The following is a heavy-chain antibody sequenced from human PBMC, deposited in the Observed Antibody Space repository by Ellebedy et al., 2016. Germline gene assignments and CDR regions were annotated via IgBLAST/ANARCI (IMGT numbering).Heavy chain of an antibody. J-gene: IGHJ4*02. D-gene: IGHD2-21*01. CDR1: GLTVSSFF. CDR3: RQGHYSHY. Sequence: GGSLRLXXAPSGLTVSSFFMGWVRQAPGKGLEWVATISGAGGDSYFADSVRGRFTISRDNSANTLYLQMSSLRPEDTALYYCRQGHYSHYWGQGTLVTVSS. CDR2: ISGAGGDS. V-gene: IGHV3-23*01.